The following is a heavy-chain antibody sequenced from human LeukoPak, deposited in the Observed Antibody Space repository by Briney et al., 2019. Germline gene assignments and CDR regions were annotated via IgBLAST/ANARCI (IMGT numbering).Heavy chain of an antibody. CDR3: ARPSTYYYGSGSYFDY. Sequence: SETLSLTCTVSGGSISSYYWSWIRQPAGKGLEWIGRIYTSGSTNYNPSLKSRVTMSVDTSKNQFSLKLSSVTAADTAVYYCARPSTYYYGSGSYFDYWGQGTLVTVSS. V-gene: IGHV4-4*07. D-gene: IGHD3-10*01. CDR2: IYTSGST. CDR1: GGSISSYY. J-gene: IGHJ4*02.